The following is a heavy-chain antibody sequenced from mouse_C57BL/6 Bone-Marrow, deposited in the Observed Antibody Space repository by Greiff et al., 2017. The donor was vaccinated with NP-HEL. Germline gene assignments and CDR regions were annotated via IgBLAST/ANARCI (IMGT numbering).Heavy chain of an antibody. D-gene: IGHD4-1*01. J-gene: IGHJ3*01. V-gene: IGHV1-78*01. CDR2: IYPRDGST. Sequence: QVQLQQSDAELVKPGASVKISCKVSGYTFTDHTIHWMKQRPEQGLEWIGYIYPRDGSTKYIEKFKGKATLTADKSSSTAYMQLNSLTSEDPAVYFCARFGWDGAWFAYWGQGTLVTVSA. CDR1: GYTFTDHT. CDR3: ARFGWDGAWFAY.